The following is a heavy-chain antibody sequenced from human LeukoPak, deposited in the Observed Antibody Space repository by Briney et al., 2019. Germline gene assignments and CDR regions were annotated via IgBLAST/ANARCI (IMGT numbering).Heavy chain of an antibody. CDR3: ARDSTYYYGSGSYNDAFDI. J-gene: IGHJ3*02. CDR1: GYTFTVYY. V-gene: IGHV1-2*02. Sequence: ASVTVSCKASGYTFTVYYMHWVRQAPGQGLEWMGWINPNSGGTNYAQKFQGRVTMTRDTSISTAYMELSSLRSEDTAVYYCARDSTYYYGSGSYNDAFDIWGQGTMVTVSS. CDR2: INPNSGGT. D-gene: IGHD3-10*01.